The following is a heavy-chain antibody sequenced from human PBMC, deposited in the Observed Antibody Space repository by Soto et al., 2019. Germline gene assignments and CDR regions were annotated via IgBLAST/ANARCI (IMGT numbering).Heavy chain of an antibody. Sequence: SQSLSLTCAISGESVSSNTASWNWIRQSPSRSLEWLGRRYFRSKWYNDYAVSVKSRIILNPDTSNNQFSLQLNSVTPEDTAVEFCAKRDNLGTNTGYALGPWGQGILVPVSS. J-gene: IGHJ5*02. CDR1: GESVSSNTAS. V-gene: IGHV6-1*01. CDR3: AKRDNLGTNTGYALGP. D-gene: IGHD5-12*01. CDR2: RYFRSKWYN.